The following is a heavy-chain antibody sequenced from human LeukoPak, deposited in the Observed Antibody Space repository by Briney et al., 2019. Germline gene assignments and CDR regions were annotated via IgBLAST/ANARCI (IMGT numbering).Heavy chain of an antibody. CDR2: IKSNSAGGTT. V-gene: IGHV3-15*01. D-gene: IGHD3-10*01. CDR3: ATDFHYGSGSCRLCY. CDR1: GFTFNNSW. Sequence: PGGSLRLSCAASGFTFNNSWLTWVRQAPGKGLEWVGRIKSNSAGGTTDYAAPVKGRFSISRDDSRNMVFLQMNSLKTEDTAVYYCATDFHYGSGSCRLCYWGQGTLVTVSS. J-gene: IGHJ4*02.